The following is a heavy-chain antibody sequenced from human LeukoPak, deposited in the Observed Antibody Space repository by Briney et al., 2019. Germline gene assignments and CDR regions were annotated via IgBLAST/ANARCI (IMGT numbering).Heavy chain of an antibody. CDR2: IIPMLGIT. J-gene: IGHJ5*02. CDR1: GGTISSYT. D-gene: IGHD3-22*01. Sequence: GASVKVSCKASGGTISSYTISWVRQAPGQGLEWMGRIIPMLGITNNAQKFQGRVTLTADKSTSTAYMELGSLRSEDTAVYYCARDGYYYDSSDYYSPSLRFDPWGQGTLVSVSS. CDR3: ARDGYYYDSSDYYSPSLRFDP. V-gene: IGHV1-69*04.